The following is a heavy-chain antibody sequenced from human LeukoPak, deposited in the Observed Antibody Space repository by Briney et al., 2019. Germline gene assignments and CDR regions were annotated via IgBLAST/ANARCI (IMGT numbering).Heavy chain of an antibody. J-gene: IGHJ1*01. Sequence: GGLRLSCAASGFTFSSYAMSWVRQAPGKGLEWVSAISGSGTTIYYADSVKGRFTISRDNAKNSLYLQMNSLRAEDTAVYYCARDGHYDILTGYFQDWGQGTLVTVSS. V-gene: IGHV3-23*01. CDR2: ISGSGTTI. CDR1: GFTFSSYA. CDR3: ARDGHYDILTGYFQD. D-gene: IGHD3-9*01.